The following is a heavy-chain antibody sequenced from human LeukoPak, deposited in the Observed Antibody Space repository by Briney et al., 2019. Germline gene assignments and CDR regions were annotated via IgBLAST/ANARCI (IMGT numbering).Heavy chain of an antibody. CDR1: GYSISSGYY. V-gene: IGHV4-38-2*01. CDR2: IYHSGIT. CDR3: ARAAFHYYYYMDV. Sequence: SETLSLTCAVSGYSISSGYYWGWIRQSPGKGLEWIGSIYHSGITYYKPSLKSRVSISVDTSKNQFSLNLSSVTAADTAVYYCARAAFHYYYYMDVWGKGTTVSVSS. J-gene: IGHJ6*03. D-gene: IGHD6-13*01.